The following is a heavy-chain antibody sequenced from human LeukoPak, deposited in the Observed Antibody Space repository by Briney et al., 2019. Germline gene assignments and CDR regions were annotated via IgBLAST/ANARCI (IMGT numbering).Heavy chain of an antibody. V-gene: IGHV3-9*01. CDR3: ASLAVADAFDI. CDR1: GFTFDDYA. D-gene: IGHD6-19*01. Sequence: GGSLRLSCAASGFTFDDYAMHWVRQAPGKGLEWVSGISWYSGSIGYADSVKGRFTISRDNAKNSLYLQMNSLRAEDTALYYCASLAVADAFDIWGQGTMVTVSS. CDR2: ISWYSGSI. J-gene: IGHJ3*02.